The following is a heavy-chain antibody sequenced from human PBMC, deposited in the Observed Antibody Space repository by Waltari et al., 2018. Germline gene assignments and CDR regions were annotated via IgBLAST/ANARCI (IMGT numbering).Heavy chain of an antibody. D-gene: IGHD2-2*03. J-gene: IGHJ1*01. CDR1: GYFINTGFL. Sequence: QVQLQESGPGLVRPSETLSLTCDVSGYFINTGFLWGWLRQPPGKGLEWIGNIYHDGTTYYNPSLKHRLMISLDTSKNQISLRLNFVDAADTAVYYCARQTLGYCTSAACRRLEKWGQGILVTVSS. V-gene: IGHV4-38-2*01. CDR3: ARQTLGYCTSAACRRLEK. CDR2: IYHDGTT.